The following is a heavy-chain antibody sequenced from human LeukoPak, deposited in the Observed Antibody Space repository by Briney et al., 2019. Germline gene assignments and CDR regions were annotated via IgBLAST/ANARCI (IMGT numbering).Heavy chain of an antibody. CDR2: IIPIFGTA. CDR1: GGTFSSYV. CDR3: AKEGFGSGEAY. D-gene: IGHD3-10*01. Sequence: SVKVSCKASGGTFSSYVINWVRQAPGQGLEWMGGIIPIFGTANYAQKFQGRVTITADKSTSTAYMELSSLRSEDTAVYYCAKEGFGSGEAYWGQGTLVIVSS. V-gene: IGHV1-69*06. J-gene: IGHJ4*02.